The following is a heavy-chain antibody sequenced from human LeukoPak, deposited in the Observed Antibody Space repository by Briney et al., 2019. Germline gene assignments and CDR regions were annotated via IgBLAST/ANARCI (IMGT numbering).Heavy chain of an antibody. CDR2: ISAYNGNT. CDR3: ARLAPDDYGDYDAFDI. Sequence: GASVKVSCKASGYTFTSYAMNWVRQAPGQGLEWMGWISAYNGNTNYAQKLQGRVTMTRNTSISTAYMELSSLRSEDTAVYYCARLAPDDYGDYDAFDIWGQGTMVTVPS. CDR1: GYTFTSYA. J-gene: IGHJ3*02. D-gene: IGHD4-17*01. V-gene: IGHV1-8*02.